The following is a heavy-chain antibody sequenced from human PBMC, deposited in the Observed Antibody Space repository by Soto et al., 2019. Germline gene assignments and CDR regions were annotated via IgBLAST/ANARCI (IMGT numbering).Heavy chain of an antibody. CDR2: MNPNSGNT. J-gene: IGHJ4*02. V-gene: IGHV1-8*01. D-gene: IGHD2-8*01. CDR3: ARGSRYCTNGYYDY. CDR1: GYTFTSYD. Sequence: ASVKVSCKASGYTFTSYDINWVRQATGQGLEWMGWMNPNSGNTGYAQKFKGRVTMTRNTSISTAYMELSSLRSEDTAVYYCARGSRYCTNGYYDYWGQGTPVTVSS.